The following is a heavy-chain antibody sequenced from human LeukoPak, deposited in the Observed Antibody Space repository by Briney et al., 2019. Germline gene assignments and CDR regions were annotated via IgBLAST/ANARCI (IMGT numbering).Heavy chain of an antibody. CDR3: ASGEYYYDSSAFQH. CDR1: GGSISSYY. V-gene: IGHV4-4*07. D-gene: IGHD3-22*01. Sequence: SETLSLTCTVSGGSISSYYWSWIRQPAGKGLEWIGRIYTSGSTNYNPSHKSRVTMSVDTSKNQFSLKLSSVTAADTAVYYCASGEYYYDSSAFQHWGQGTLVTVSS. CDR2: IYTSGST. J-gene: IGHJ1*01.